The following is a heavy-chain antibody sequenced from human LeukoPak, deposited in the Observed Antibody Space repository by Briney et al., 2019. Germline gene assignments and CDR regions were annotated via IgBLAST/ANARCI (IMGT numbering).Heavy chain of an antibody. D-gene: IGHD5-18*01. V-gene: IGHV1-69*01. CDR1: GGTFSSYA. CDR2: IIPIFGTA. J-gene: IGHJ4*02. Sequence: SVKVSCKASGGTFSSYAISWVRQAPGQGLEWMGGIIPIFGTANYAQKFQGRVTITADESTSTAYMELSSLRSEDTAMYYCATPVDTAMVTDGDFDYWGQGTLVTVSS. CDR3: ATPVDTAMVTDGDFDY.